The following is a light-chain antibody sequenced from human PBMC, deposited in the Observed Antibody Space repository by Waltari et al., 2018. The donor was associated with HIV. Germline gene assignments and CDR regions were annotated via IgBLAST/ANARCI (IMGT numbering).Light chain of an antibody. Sequence: QSVLTQPPSASGTPGQRVTISCSGSSSNIGSNYVYWYQQLPGTAPKPLIYMNNPRPSAVPHRFSGSKSGTSASLAFSGLRSEDEADYYCAAWDPSLCALVFGGGTKLTVL. CDR3: AAWDPSLCALV. CDR1: SSNIGSNY. V-gene: IGLV1-47*01. CDR2: MNN. J-gene: IGLJ3*02.